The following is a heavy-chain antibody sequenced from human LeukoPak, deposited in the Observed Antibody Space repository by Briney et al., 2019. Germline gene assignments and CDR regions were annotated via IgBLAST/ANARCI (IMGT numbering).Heavy chain of an antibody. D-gene: IGHD3-10*01. J-gene: IGHJ4*02. CDR2: INPHSGGT. V-gene: IGHV1-2*02. CDR1: GYTFTDYY. Sequence: GTSVKVSCKASGYTFTDYYMHWVRQAPGQGLEWMGWINPHSGGTDHAQKFQGRVNMTRDTSISTAYMELSRLRSDDTAVYYCARDTDLWFGEPLVPNFDYWGQGTLVTVSS. CDR3: ARDTDLWFGEPLVPNFDY.